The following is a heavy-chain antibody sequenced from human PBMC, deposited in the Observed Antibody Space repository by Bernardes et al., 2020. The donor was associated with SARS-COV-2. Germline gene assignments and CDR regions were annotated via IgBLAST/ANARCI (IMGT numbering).Heavy chain of an antibody. Sequence: SGPTLVKPTQTLTLTCTFPGFSLSTSGLGVGWIRQPPGKALEWLALIYWDDDKRYSPSLKSRLSITKDTSKNQVVLTMTNMDPVDTATYYCAHWFGMITRAWFDPWGHGTLVTVSS. CDR2: IYWDDDK. CDR3: AHWFGMITRAWFDP. D-gene: IGHD3-16*01. J-gene: IGHJ5*02. CDR1: GFSLSTSGLG. V-gene: IGHV2-5*02.